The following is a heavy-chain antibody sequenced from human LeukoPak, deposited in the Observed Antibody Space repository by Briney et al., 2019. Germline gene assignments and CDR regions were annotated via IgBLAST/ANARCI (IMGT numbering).Heavy chain of an antibody. CDR3: ARDTTPPWYFDY. CDR2: ISSSSSYI. Sequence: GSLRLSCAASGFTFSSYSMNWVRQAPGKGLEWVSSISSSSSYIYYADSVKGRFTISRDNAKNSLYLQMNSLRAEDTAVYYCARDTTPPWYFDYWGQGTLVTVSS. V-gene: IGHV3-21*01. D-gene: IGHD2-15*01. CDR1: GFTFSSYS. J-gene: IGHJ4*02.